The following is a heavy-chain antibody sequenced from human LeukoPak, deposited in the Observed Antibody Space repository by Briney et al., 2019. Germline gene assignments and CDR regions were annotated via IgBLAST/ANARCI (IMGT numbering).Heavy chain of an antibody. D-gene: IGHD6-19*01. CDR3: ARVAGTVTGTDRDD. J-gene: IGHJ4*02. CDR1: GYTFTDYN. CDR2: MHPKSGNT. Sequence: ASVKVSCKASGYTFTDYNINWVRQATGQGLEWMGRMHPKSGNTNYAQKFQGRVTMTRNTSISTVYMELSSLKSDDTAAYYCARVAGTVTGTDRDDWGQGTLVTVSS. V-gene: IGHV1-8*01.